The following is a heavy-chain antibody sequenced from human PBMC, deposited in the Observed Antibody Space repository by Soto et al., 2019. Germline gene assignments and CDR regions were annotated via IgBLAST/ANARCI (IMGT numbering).Heavy chain of an antibody. J-gene: IGHJ4*02. D-gene: IGHD3-16*01. Sequence: EVQLVESGGGLVQPGRSLRLSCAASGFTFDDTAMHWVRQAPGKGLEWVSSIGRNSGALAYADSVKGRFTISRDDARNSLYRQMNSLRTEDTALYFCAKGQRMIIKAFFDSWGPGTLVTVSS. CDR2: IGRNSGAL. CDR3: AKGQRMIIKAFFDS. V-gene: IGHV3-9*01. CDR1: GFTFDDTA.